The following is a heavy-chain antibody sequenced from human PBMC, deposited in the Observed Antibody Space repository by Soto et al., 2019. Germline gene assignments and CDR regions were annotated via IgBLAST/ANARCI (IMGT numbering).Heavy chain of an antibody. V-gene: IGHV3-43*01. J-gene: IGHJ4*02. CDR3: AKDINSSGWYSLDY. D-gene: IGHD6-19*01. Sequence: GGSLRLSCAASGFSFDDYTMHWVRQGPGKGLEWVSLITWDGGTTYYADSVNGRFTISRDNSKNSLYLQMNSLRTEDTALYYCAKDINSSGWYSLDYWGQGT. CDR2: ITWDGGTT. CDR1: GFSFDDYT.